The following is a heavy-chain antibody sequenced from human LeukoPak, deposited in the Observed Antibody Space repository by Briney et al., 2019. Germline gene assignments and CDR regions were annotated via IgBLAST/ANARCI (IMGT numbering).Heavy chain of an antibody. D-gene: IGHD6-19*01. V-gene: IGHV3-66*01. Sequence: GGSLRLSCAASGFTVSSSHMSWVRQAPGKGLEWVSIIYSGGTTFYADSVKGRFTISRDNSQNTLYLQMNSQSAEDTAMYYCARDRSTAMAATNDYWGQGTLVTISS. CDR2: IYSGGTT. CDR1: GFTVSSSH. J-gene: IGHJ4*02. CDR3: ARDRSTAMAATNDY.